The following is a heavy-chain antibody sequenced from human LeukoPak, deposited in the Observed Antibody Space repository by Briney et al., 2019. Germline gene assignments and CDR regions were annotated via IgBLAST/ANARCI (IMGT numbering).Heavy chain of an antibody. V-gene: IGHV3-23*01. D-gene: IGHD2-21*01. CDR2: ISGTTGRT. Sequence: GGSLRLSCATSGFTFTSHAMTWVRQAPGKGLEWVSGISGTTGRTFYVYSVNGRFTVSRDNCRDTLYLQMNRLSAEDAGVYFCARVACGTECYYRLDVWGQGTTVTVSS. J-gene: IGHJ6*02. CDR1: GFTFTSHA. CDR3: ARVACGTECYYRLDV.